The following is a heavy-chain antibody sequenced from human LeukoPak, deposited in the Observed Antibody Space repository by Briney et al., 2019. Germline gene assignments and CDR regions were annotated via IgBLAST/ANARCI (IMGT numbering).Heavy chain of an antibody. V-gene: IGHV1-69*13. CDR1: GYTFTSYG. Sequence: GASVKVSCKASGYTFTSYGISWVRQAPGQGLEWMGGIIPIFGTANYAQKFQGRVTITADESTSTAYMELSSLRSDDTAVYYCARARIVGATNPDFDYWGQGTLVTVSS. D-gene: IGHD1-26*01. CDR3: ARARIVGATNPDFDY. J-gene: IGHJ4*02. CDR2: IIPIFGTA.